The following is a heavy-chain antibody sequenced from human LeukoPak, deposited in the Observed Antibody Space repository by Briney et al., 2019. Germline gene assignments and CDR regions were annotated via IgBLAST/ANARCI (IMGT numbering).Heavy chain of an antibody. V-gene: IGHV3-23*01. CDR1: GFTFSRYA. J-gene: IGHJ4*02. D-gene: IGHD4-23*01. CDR3: AKDRSLDGGNSNGYFDS. Sequence: PGGSLRLSCAASGFTFSRYAMNWVRQAPGEGLEWVSLISGTAGRTYYADPVTDPSTISRDNSKNTLLLQLNILRAEDTAVYYCAKDRSLDGGNSNGYFDSWGQGTLVPVSS. CDR2: ISGTAGRT.